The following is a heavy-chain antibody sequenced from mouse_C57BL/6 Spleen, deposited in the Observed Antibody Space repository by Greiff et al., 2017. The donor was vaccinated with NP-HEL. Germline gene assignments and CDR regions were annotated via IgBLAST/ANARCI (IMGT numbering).Heavy chain of an antibody. Sequence: VQLQQSGAELLKPGASVKLSCKATGYTFTGYWIEWVKQRPGHGLEWIGEILPGSGSTNYNEKFKGKATFTADTTSNTAYMQLSSLTTEDSAIYYCARGDAMMVTTGEFAYWGQGTLVTVSA. V-gene: IGHV1-9*01. J-gene: IGHJ3*01. D-gene: IGHD2-3*01. CDR3: ARGDAMMVTTGEFAY. CDR1: GYTFTGYW. CDR2: ILPGSGST.